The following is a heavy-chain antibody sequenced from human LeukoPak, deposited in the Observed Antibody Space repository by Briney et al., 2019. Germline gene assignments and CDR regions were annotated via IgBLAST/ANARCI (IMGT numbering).Heavy chain of an antibody. V-gene: IGHV1-69*01. CDR3: AIRYCSGGDCYSLDHYYYGLDV. D-gene: IGHD2-15*01. J-gene: IGHJ6*02. CDR2: IIPIFGTA. CDR1: GGTFSRYA. Sequence: SVKVSCKSSGGTFSRYAISWVRQAPGQGLQWMGGIIPIFGTAHYAQRFQGRVTITADESTSTAYMELSSLRSEDWAVYYCAIRYCSGGDCYSLDHYYYGLDVWGQGTTVTVSS.